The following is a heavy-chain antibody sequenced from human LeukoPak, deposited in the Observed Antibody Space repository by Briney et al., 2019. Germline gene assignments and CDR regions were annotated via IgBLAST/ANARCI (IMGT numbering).Heavy chain of an antibody. Sequence: GGSLRLSCAASGFTVSGNYMSWVRQAPGKGLEWVSSISSSSSYIYYADSVKGRFTISRDNAKNSLYLQMNSLRAEDTAVYYCARDGRVRDSRLDYWGQGTLVTVSS. V-gene: IGHV3-21*01. CDR3: ARDGRVRDSRLDY. D-gene: IGHD2-15*01. CDR2: ISSSSSYI. CDR1: GFTVSGNY. J-gene: IGHJ4*02.